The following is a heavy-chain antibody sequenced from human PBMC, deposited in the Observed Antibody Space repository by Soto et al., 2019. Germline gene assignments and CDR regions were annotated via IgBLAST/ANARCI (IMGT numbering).Heavy chain of an antibody. CDR3: VSQRTTVPTQAYFDY. CDR2: VYYRGRS. V-gene: IGHV4-39*01. Sequence: SETLSLTCTVSGGSVTNSIYYWGWIRHSPGKGLEWIGSVYYRGRSYSKSSVKSRVTISVDTSKNRFSLSLNSVTASDTAVYFCVSQRTTVPTQAYFDYWGQGAVVTV. J-gene: IGHJ4*02. CDR1: GGSVTNSIYY. D-gene: IGHD4-17*01.